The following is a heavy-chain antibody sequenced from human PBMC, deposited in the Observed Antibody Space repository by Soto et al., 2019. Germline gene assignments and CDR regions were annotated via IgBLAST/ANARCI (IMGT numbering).Heavy chain of an antibody. CDR1: GFTFSSYG. CDR3: ARASLAYYYDSSGYYYFDY. CDR2: IWYDGSNK. Sequence: QVQLVESGGGVVQPGRSLRLSCAASGFTFSSYGMHWVRKAPGKGLEWVAVIWYDGSNKYYADSVKGRFTISRDNSKNTLYLQMNSLRAEDTAVYYCARASLAYYYDSSGYYYFDYWGQGTLVTVSS. D-gene: IGHD3-22*01. J-gene: IGHJ4*02. V-gene: IGHV3-33*01.